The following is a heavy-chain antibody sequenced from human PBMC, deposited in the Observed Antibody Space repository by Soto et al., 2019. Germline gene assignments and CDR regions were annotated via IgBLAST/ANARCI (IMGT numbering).Heavy chain of an antibody. J-gene: IGHJ6*02. Sequence: QVQLVESGGGVVQPGRSLRLSCAASGFTFSSYAMHWVRQAPGKGLEWVAVISYDGSNKYYADSVKGRFTISRDNSKNPLYLQMNSLRAEDTAVYYCARELKAKEQLWSNNYYYYGMDVWGQGTTVTVSS. V-gene: IGHV3-30-3*01. CDR2: ISYDGSNK. D-gene: IGHD5-18*01. CDR3: ARELKAKEQLWSNNYYYYGMDV. CDR1: GFTFSSYA.